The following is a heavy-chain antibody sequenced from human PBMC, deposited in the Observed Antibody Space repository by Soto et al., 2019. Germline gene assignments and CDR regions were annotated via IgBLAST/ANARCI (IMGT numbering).Heavy chain of an antibody. CDR1: GGSISSYY. Sequence: SETLSLTCTVSGGSISSYYWSWIRQPPGKGLEWIGEISGSGATNYNPALRSRVSLSLDTSKNQFSLKLNSVTAADTAVYYCAKLWRHWGQGTLVTVSS. D-gene: IGHD2-21*01. CDR3: AKLWRH. V-gene: IGHV4-59*04. CDR2: ISGSGAT. J-gene: IGHJ4*02.